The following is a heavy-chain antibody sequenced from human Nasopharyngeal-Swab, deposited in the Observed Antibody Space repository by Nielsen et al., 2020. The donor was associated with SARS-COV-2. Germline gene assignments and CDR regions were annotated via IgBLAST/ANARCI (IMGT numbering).Heavy chain of an antibody. J-gene: IGHJ6*02. CDR2: ISSSGSTI. D-gene: IGHD3-3*01. Sequence: RQAPGKGLEWVSYISSSGSTIYYADSVKGRFTISRVNAKNSLYLQMNSLRAEDTAVYYCARAGNFWSGYYRSYYYGMDVWGQGTTVTVSS. V-gene: IGHV3-11*01. CDR3: ARAGNFWSGYYRSYYYGMDV.